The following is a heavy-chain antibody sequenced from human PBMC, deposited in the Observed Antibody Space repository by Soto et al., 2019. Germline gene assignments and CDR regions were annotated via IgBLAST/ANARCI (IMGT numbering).Heavy chain of an antibody. CDR1: GLTFSSYS. J-gene: IGHJ4*02. CDR2: ISSSSTI. Sequence: PGGPLRLSCAASGLTFSSYSMNWVRQAPGKGLEWVSYISSSSTIYYADSVKGRFTISRDNAKNSLYLQMNSLRDEDTAVYYCARGFSTYYYDSSGYTHFDYWGQGTLVTVSS. D-gene: IGHD3-22*01. CDR3: ARGFSTYYYDSSGYTHFDY. V-gene: IGHV3-48*02.